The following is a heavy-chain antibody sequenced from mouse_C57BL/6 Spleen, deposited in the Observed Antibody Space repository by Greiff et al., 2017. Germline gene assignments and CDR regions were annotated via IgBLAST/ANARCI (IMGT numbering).Heavy chain of an antibody. V-gene: IGHV1-80*01. CDR2: IYPGDGDT. CDR1: GYAFSSYW. CDR3: ARGGTVVATDRYFDV. D-gene: IGHD1-1*01. J-gene: IGHJ1*01. Sequence: QVHLQQSGAELVKPGASVKISCKASGYAFSSYWMNWVKQRPGKGLEWIGQIYPGDGDTNYNGKFKGKATLTADKSSSTAYMQRSSLTSADSAVYGCARGGTVVATDRYFDVWGPGTSVTVSS.